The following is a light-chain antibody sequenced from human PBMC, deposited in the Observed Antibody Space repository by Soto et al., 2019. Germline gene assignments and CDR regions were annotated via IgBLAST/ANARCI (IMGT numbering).Light chain of an antibody. Sequence: QSVLTQPASVSGSPGQSITISCTGTSSDVGGYNYVSWYQQHPGKAPKLMIYDVSNRPSGVSNRFSGSKSGNTASLTISGLQAEDEADYSCSSYTRSGNYVFGTGTKVTVL. J-gene: IGLJ1*01. CDR2: DVS. CDR3: SSYTRSGNYV. CDR1: SSDVGGYNY. V-gene: IGLV2-14*01.